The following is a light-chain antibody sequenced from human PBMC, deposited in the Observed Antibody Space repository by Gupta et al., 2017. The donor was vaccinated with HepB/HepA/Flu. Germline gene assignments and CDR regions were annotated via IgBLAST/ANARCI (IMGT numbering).Light chain of an antibody. J-gene: IGLJ2*01. V-gene: IGLV4-60*03. CDR3: ENWDSNMRG. CDR1: SGYSLDS. Sequence: VTHSSSAPPSLCLSVKLTSTLSSGYSLDSIGWHQQQPGKAPRFLMKVESSGRYNKESGIPGRFSGSSSGAARYLTISNLQSEDEADYDCENWDSNMRGFGGGTKLTVL. CDR2: VESSGRY.